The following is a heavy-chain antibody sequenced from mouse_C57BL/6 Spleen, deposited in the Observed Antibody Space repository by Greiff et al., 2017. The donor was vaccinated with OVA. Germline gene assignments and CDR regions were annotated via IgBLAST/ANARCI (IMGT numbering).Heavy chain of an antibody. CDR1: GFTFSDYG. D-gene: IGHD2-4*01. CDR3: ARGVYYDYDSWFAY. CDR2: ISSGSSTI. V-gene: IGHV5-17*01. J-gene: IGHJ3*01. Sequence: EVQLVESGGGLVKPGGSLKLSCAASGFTFSDYGMHWVRQAPEKGLEWVAYISSGSSTIYYADPVKGRFTISRDNAKNTLFLQMTSLRSEDTAMYYCARGVYYDYDSWFAYWGQGTLVTVSA.